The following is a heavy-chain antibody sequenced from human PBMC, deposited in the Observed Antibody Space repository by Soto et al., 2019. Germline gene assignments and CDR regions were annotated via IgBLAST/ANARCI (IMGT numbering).Heavy chain of an antibody. Sequence: PSETLSLTCAVSGGSISSSNWWSWVRQPPGKGLEWIGEIYHSGSTNYNPSLKSRVTISVDKSKNQFSLKLSSVTAADTAVYYCARDGYSSGWVYGMDVWGQGTTVTVSS. CDR2: IYHSGST. CDR1: GGSISSSNW. V-gene: IGHV4-4*02. D-gene: IGHD6-19*01. J-gene: IGHJ6*02. CDR3: ARDGYSSGWVYGMDV.